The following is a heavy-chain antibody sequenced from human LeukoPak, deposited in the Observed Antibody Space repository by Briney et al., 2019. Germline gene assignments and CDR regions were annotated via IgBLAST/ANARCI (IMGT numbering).Heavy chain of an antibody. V-gene: IGHV4-39*01. J-gene: IGHJ5*02. Sequence: SETLSLTCTVSGGSISSSSYYWGWIRQPPGKGLEWIGGIYYSGSTYYNPSLKSRVTISVDTSKNQFSLKLSSVTAADTAVYYCASGYYDSSALGAWGQGTLVTVSS. CDR2: IYYSGST. CDR3: ASGYYDSSALGA. CDR1: GGSISSSSYY. D-gene: IGHD3-22*01.